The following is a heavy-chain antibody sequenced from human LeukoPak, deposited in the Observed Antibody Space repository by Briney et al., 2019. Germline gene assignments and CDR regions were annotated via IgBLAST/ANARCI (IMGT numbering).Heavy chain of an antibody. Sequence: GGSLRLSCAASGFTFSSYAMSWVRQAPGKGLEWVSDISGSGGSTYYADSVKGRFTISRDNSKNTLYLQMNSLRAEDTAVYYCAKGSVWLRDYYYGMDVWGQGTTVTVSS. J-gene: IGHJ6*02. V-gene: IGHV3-23*01. CDR2: ISGSGGST. CDR1: GFTFSSYA. D-gene: IGHD5-12*01. CDR3: AKGSVWLRDYYYGMDV.